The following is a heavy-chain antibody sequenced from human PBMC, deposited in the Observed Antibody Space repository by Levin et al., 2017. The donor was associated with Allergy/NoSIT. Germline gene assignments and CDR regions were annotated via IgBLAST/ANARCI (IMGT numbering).Heavy chain of an antibody. J-gene: IGHJ6*02. CDR1: GYTFTSYG. D-gene: IGHD3-22*01. CDR3: ATETYYYDSSGPRGMDV. CDR2: ISAYNGNT. V-gene: IGHV1-18*01. Sequence: ASVKVSCKASGYTFTSYGISWVRQAPGQGLEWMGWISAYNGNTNYAQKLQGRVTMTTDTSTSTAYMELRSLRSDDTAVYYCATETYYYDSSGPRGMDVWGQGTTVTVSS.